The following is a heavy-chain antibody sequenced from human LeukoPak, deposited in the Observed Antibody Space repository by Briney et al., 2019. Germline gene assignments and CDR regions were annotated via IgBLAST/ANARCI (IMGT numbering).Heavy chain of an antibody. CDR2: IYPGDSDT. V-gene: IGHV5-51*01. CDR3: ARGSLRYSHDY. CDR1: GYSFSTYW. J-gene: IGHJ4*02. Sequence: GESLKISCKGSGYSFSTYWIGWVRQVPGKGLEWMGIIYPGDSDTRYSPSFQGQVTISADKSISTAYLQWSSLKASDTAMYYCARGSLRYSHDYWGQGTLVTVSS. D-gene: IGHD4-11*01.